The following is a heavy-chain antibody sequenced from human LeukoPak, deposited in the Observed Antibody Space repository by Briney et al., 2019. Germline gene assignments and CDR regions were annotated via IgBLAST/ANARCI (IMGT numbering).Heavy chain of an antibody. V-gene: IGHV1-18*01. CDR3: ARDGMIVVVIMDYYYGMDV. D-gene: IGHD3-22*01. CDR1: GYTFTSYG. J-gene: IGHJ6*02. CDR2: ISAYNGNT. Sequence: ASVKVSCKASGYTFTSYGISWVRQAPGQGLEWMGWISAYNGNTSYAQKLQGRVTMTTDTSTSTAYMELRSLRSDDTAVYYCARDGMIVVVIMDYYYGMDVWGQGTTVTVSS.